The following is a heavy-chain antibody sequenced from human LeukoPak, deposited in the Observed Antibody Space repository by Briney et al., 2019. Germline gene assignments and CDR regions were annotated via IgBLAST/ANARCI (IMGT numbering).Heavy chain of an antibody. V-gene: IGHV5-51*01. Sequence: GESLKISCKGSGDGFINYWIAWVRQRPGRGLEWMGIIYPGDSDTRYSPSFQGQVTMSADKSISTAYLQWSSLKASDTATYYCARWGVTIFGVTLLDYWGQGTLVTVSS. D-gene: IGHD3-3*01. J-gene: IGHJ4*02. CDR2: IYPGDSDT. CDR1: GDGFINYW. CDR3: ARWGVTIFGVTLLDY.